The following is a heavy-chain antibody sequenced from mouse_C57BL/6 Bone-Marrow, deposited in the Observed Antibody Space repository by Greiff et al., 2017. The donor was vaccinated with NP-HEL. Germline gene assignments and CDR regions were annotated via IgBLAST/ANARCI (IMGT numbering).Heavy chain of an antibody. CDR3: TTEGFYGRPWFAY. Sequence: EVQVVESGAELVRPGASVKLSCTASGFNIKDDYMHWVKQRPEQGLEWIGWIDPENGDTEYASKFQGKATITADTSSNTAYLQLSSLTSEDTAVYYCTTEGFYGRPWFAYWGQGTLVTVSA. V-gene: IGHV14-4*01. D-gene: IGHD1-1*02. J-gene: IGHJ3*01. CDR2: IDPENGDT. CDR1: GFNIKDDY.